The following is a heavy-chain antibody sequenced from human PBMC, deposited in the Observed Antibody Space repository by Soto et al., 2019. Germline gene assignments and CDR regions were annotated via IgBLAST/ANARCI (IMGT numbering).Heavy chain of an antibody. Sequence: QVQLVESGGGVVQPGRSLRLSCAASGFTFSSYGMHWVRQAPGKGLEWVAVIWYDGSNKYYADSVKGRFTISRDNSKNTLYLQMNSLRAEDTAVYYCARAHITIFGVAPISDDPWGQGTLVTVSS. CDR2: IWYDGSNK. V-gene: IGHV3-33*01. D-gene: IGHD3-3*01. CDR1: GFTFSSYG. J-gene: IGHJ5*02. CDR3: ARAHITIFGVAPISDDP.